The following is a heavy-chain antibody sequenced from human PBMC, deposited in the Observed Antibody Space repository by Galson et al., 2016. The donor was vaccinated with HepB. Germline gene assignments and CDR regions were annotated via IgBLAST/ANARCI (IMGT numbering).Heavy chain of an antibody. CDR1: GGSISSHY. Sequence: SETLSLTCTVSGGSISSHYWSWIRQPPGKGLEWVGYFYYSGSTDYNPSLKSRVTISVDTSKNQFSLNLYSVTAADTAVYYCARIGHGGYSSSSGLDYWGQGTLVIVSS. D-gene: IGHD6-6*01. CDR3: ARIGHGGYSSSSGLDY. V-gene: IGHV4-59*11. J-gene: IGHJ4*02. CDR2: FYYSGST.